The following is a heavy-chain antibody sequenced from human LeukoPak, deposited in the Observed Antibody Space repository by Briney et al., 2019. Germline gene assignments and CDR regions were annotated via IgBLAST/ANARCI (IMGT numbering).Heavy chain of an antibody. J-gene: IGHJ6*02. CDR3: ARGKNWNGNMDV. CDR2: ISYDGSNK. CDR1: GFTFSSYA. V-gene: IGHV3-30-3*01. D-gene: IGHD1-1*01. Sequence: GGSLRLSCVASGFTFSSYAMHWVRQAPGKGLEWVAVISYDGSNKYYADSVKGRFTISRDNSKNTLYLQMNSLRAEDTAVYYCARGKNWNGNMDVWGQGTTVTVSS.